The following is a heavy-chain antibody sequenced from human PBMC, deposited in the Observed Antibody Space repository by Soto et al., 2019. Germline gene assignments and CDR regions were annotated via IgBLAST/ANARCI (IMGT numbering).Heavy chain of an antibody. V-gene: IGHV1-2*02. Sequence: QVQLVQSGAEVKKPGASVKVSCKASGYTFTGYYMHWVRQAPGQGLEWMGWINPNSGGTNSAQKCQGGVTMTRDTSISKAYMELSRLRSEDTAVYYCARGTRYYDFWSGYYEGTQTVGNFDYWGQGTLVTVSS. CDR2: INPNSGGT. CDR1: GYTFTGYY. CDR3: ARGTRYYDFWSGYYEGTQTVGNFDY. J-gene: IGHJ4*02. D-gene: IGHD3-3*01.